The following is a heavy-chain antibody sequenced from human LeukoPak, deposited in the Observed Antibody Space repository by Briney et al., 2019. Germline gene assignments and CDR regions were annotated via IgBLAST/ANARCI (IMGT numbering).Heavy chain of an antibody. V-gene: IGHV3-49*03. CDR3: AKGPGGVFDY. Sequence: GGSLRLSCTPSGFSLTEFAMSWFRQAPGKGLEWVGFIRGKAYGATTDYAAFVKGRFTISRDDFKSIGYLQMNSLRAEDTAVYYCAKGPGGVFDYWGQGTLVTVSS. J-gene: IGHJ4*02. CDR1: GFSLTEFA. CDR2: IRGKAYGATT. D-gene: IGHD3-16*01.